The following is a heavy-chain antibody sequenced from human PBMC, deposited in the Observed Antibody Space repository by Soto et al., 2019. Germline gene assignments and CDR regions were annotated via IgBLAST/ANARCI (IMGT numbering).Heavy chain of an antibody. CDR3: ARHKDTSSRYLLPDF. J-gene: IGHJ4*02. D-gene: IGHD6-13*01. CDR2: IYYSGNA. CDR1: GGSISSRSYY. V-gene: IGHV4-39*01. Sequence: SETLCLTCSVSGGSISSRSYYWGWIRQPPGEGLEWIGSIYYSGNAYYNPSLKSRVAVSVDTSKNQFSLKVTSVTATDTAVYYCARHKDTSSRYLLPDFWGQGTLVTVSS.